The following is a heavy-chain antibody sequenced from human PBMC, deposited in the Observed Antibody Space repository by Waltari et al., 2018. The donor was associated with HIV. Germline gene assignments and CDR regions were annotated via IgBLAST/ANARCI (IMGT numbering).Heavy chain of an antibody. V-gene: IGHV3-48*01. CDR1: GFPFSDYS. Sequence: EVQLVESGGKLVQPGGSLRLSCLASGFPFSDYSLNWVRQGPGKGLEWVAYINATGTTSFYANSVKGRFTVSRDNVENSLYLDMSSLRAEDTGDYYCARCETVVTPFINKYLGLDVWGPGTTVTVSS. D-gene: IGHD2-15*01. J-gene: IGHJ6*02. CDR2: INATGTTS. CDR3: ARCETVVTPFINKYLGLDV.